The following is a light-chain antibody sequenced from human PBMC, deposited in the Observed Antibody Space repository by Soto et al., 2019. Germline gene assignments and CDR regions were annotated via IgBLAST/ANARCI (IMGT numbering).Light chain of an antibody. J-gene: IGKJ1*01. CDR1: QSVSSSY. V-gene: IGKV3-20*01. Sequence: EIVLTQSPGTLSLSPGERATLPCRASQSVSSSYLAWYKQKPGQAPSLLIYAASSRAAGIPDRFSGSGSGTDFTLTISRLESEDFAVYYCQQYDGSPRTFGQGTKVDIK. CDR3: QQYDGSPRT. CDR2: AAS.